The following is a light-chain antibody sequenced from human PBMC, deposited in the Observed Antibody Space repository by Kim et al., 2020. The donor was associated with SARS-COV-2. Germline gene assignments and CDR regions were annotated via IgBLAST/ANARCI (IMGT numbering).Light chain of an antibody. J-gene: IGKJ1*01. CDR1: QRISTS. V-gene: IGKV1-5*03. Sequence: VGDRVSITCRASQRISTSLAWYQQKPGKAPKVLIYQASILESGVPSRFSGSGSGTQFTLTIGSLQPDDFATYYCQHYDDYSGTFGQGTKVDIK. CDR2: QAS. CDR3: QHYDDYSGT.